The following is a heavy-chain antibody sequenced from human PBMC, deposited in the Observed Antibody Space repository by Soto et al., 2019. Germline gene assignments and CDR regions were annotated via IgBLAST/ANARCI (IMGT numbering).Heavy chain of an antibody. Sequence: EVQLVESGGGLIQPGGSLRLSCAASGFTVSSNYMSWVRQAPGKGLEWVSVIYSGGSTYYADSVKGRFTISRDNSKNTRYRQMNSLRAEDTAVYYCARDRVESGYPEYFQHWGQGTLVTVSS. CDR1: GFTVSSNY. CDR3: ARDRVESGYPEYFQH. V-gene: IGHV3-53*01. J-gene: IGHJ1*01. D-gene: IGHD3-22*01. CDR2: IYSGGST.